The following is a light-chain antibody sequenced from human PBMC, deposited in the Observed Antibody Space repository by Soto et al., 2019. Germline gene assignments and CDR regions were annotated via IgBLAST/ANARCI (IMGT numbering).Light chain of an antibody. CDR3: QQYDPYSYT. V-gene: IGKV1-5*01. Sequence: DIQMTQSPSILSASVGDRVTFTCRASQSISTWLAWYQLKPGKAPKLLIYGASSLGSGVPSRFSGSGSGTEFTLPIYSLQPEDFATYYCQQYDPYSYTFGQGTKLEIK. J-gene: IGKJ2*01. CDR2: GAS. CDR1: QSISTW.